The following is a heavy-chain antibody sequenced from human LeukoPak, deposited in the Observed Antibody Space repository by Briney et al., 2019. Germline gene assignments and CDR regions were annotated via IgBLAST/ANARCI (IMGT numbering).Heavy chain of an antibody. V-gene: IGHV1-18*01. CDR2: ISAYNGNT. CDR3: ARAGGYCGRISCPYYFDY. Sequence: ASVKVSCKASGYTFTSYGISWVRQAPGQGLEWMGWISAYNGNTSYAQKLQGRVTMTTDTSTSTAYMELRSLRSEDTAVYYCARAGGYCGRISCPYYFDYWGQGSLVAVSS. D-gene: IGHD2-15*01. J-gene: IGHJ4*02. CDR1: GYTFTSYG.